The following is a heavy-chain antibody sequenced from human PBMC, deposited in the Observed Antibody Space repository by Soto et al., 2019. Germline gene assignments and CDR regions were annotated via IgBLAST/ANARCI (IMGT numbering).Heavy chain of an antibody. J-gene: IGHJ5*02. CDR1: GGSISSYY. Sequence: SETLSLTCTVSGGSISSYYWTWIRQPPGKGLEWIGYIYYSGSTNHNPSLKSRVTISVDTSKNQFSLKLSSVTAANTAVYYCARVNDFWTGYYSTNWFDPWGQGTLVTVSS. CDR3: ARVNDFWTGYYSTNWFDP. CDR2: IYYSGST. D-gene: IGHD3-3*01. V-gene: IGHV4-59*01.